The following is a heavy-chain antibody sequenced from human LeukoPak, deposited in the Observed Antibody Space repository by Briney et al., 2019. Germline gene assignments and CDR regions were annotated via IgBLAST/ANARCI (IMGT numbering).Heavy chain of an antibody. CDR3: ARRFCSSGSCYPDY. CDR2: INTDGSYT. V-gene: IGHV3-74*01. CDR1: GFTFSSYW. Sequence: GGSLRLSCAASGFTFSSYWMHWVRQAPGKGLVWVSRINTDGSYTSYADSVKGRFTISRDNAKNTLHLQMNSLRAEDTAVYHCARRFCSSGSCYPDYWGQGTLVTVSS. J-gene: IGHJ4*02. D-gene: IGHD2-15*01.